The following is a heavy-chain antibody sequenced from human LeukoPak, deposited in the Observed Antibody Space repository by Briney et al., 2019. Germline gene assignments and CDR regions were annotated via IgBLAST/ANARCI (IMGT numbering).Heavy chain of an antibody. V-gene: IGHV1-18*01. Sequence: ASVKVSCKASGYTFTNYGITWVRQAPGQGLEWMGWISGYQGSTKYAQNFQGRVTMTIDTSTSTAYMDLRSLRSDDTAIYCCARSELGTITAGPFNYWGQGTLVAVSS. CDR1: GYTFTNYG. D-gene: IGHD5-24*01. CDR2: ISGYQGST. CDR3: ARSELGTITAGPFNY. J-gene: IGHJ4*02.